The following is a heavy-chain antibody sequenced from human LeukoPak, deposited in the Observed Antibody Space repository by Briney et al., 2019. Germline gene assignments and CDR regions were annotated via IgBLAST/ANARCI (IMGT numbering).Heavy chain of an antibody. J-gene: IGHJ4*02. CDR3: ARSSPGEYFDY. Sequence: ASVKVSCKASGYTFTSHYMHWVRQAPGQGLEWMGIINPSGGSTSYAQKFQGRVTMSRDTSTSTVYMELSSLRSEDTAVYYCARSSPGEYFDYWGQGTLVTVSS. V-gene: IGHV1-46*01. CDR1: GYTFTSHY. CDR2: INPSGGST.